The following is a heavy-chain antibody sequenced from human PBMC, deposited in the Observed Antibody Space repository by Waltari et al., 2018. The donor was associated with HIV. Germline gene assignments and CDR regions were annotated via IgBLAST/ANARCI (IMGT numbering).Heavy chain of an antibody. J-gene: IGHJ5*02. CDR3: VRGRQYISSSYFDP. CDR1: HGSIRSYY. D-gene: IGHD6-19*01. CDR2: INYSGGT. V-gene: IGHV4-59*01. Sequence: QVQLQESGPGLVKPSETLSLICTVSHGSIRSYYWSWIRQPPGKGLGWIGHINYSGGTNYNPSLKSRVTISVDTSKNQFSLRLTSVTAADTAVYYCVRGRQYISSSYFDPWGQGTLVTVSS.